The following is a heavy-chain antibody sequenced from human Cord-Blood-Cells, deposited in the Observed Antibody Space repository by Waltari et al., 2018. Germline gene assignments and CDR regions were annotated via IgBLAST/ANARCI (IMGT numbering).Heavy chain of an antibody. CDR1: GYTFTSYD. Sequence: ASGYTFTSYDINWVRQATGQGLEWMGWMNPNSGNTGYAQKFQGRVTMTRNTSISTAYMELSSLRSEDTAVYYCARGVRGSYSSSFRYQHWGQGTLVTVSS. V-gene: IGHV1-8*01. CDR3: ARGVRGSYSSSFRYQH. CDR2: MNPNSGNT. D-gene: IGHD6-13*01. J-gene: IGHJ1*01.